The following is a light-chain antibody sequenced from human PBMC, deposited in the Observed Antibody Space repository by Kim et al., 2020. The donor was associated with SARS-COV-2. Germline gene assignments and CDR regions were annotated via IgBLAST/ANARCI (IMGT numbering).Light chain of an antibody. CDR3: QKYNSAPWT. CDR2: AAS. V-gene: IGKV1-27*01. J-gene: IGKJ1*01. CDR1: QDIANS. Sequence: ASVGDRVTITCRASQDIANSLAWYQQKPGKVPKVLIYAASTSQSGVPSRFSGSGSGTEFTLTIGSLQTEDAATYYCQKYNSAPWTFGPGTKVDIK.